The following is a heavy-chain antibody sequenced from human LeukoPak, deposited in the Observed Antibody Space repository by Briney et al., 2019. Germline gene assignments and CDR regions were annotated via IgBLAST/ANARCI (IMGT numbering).Heavy chain of an antibody. D-gene: IGHD4-23*01. Sequence: SQTLSLTCTVSGGSISSGSYYWSWIRQPAGKGLEWIGRIYTSGSTNYNPSLKSRVTISVDTSKNQFSLKLSSVTAADTAVYYCARDSYGGNSEGGGYWGQGTLVTVSS. J-gene: IGHJ4*02. CDR2: IYTSGST. CDR1: GGSISSGSYY. CDR3: ARDSYGGNSEGGGY. V-gene: IGHV4-61*02.